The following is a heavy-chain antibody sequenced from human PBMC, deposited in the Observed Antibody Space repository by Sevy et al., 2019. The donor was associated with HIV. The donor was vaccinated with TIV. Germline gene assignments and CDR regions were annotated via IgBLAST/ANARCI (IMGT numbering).Heavy chain of an antibody. CDR2: ISYDGSNK. CDR1: GFTFSSYA. CDR3: ARNRRARVAVAGYNGMDV. V-gene: IGHV3-30-3*01. D-gene: IGHD6-19*01. Sequence: GGSLRLSCAASGFTFSSYAMHWVRQAPGQGLEWVAVISYDGSNKYYADSVKGRFTISRDNSKNTRYLQMNSLGAEDTAVYYCARNRRARVAVAGYNGMDVWGQGTTVTVSS. J-gene: IGHJ6*02.